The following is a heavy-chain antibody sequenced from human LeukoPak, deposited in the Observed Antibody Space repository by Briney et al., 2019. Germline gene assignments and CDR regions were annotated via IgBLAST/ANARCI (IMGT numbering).Heavy chain of an antibody. V-gene: IGHV4-59*01. CDR2: IYYSGST. CDR3: ARSSSLRGYYMDV. J-gene: IGHJ6*03. CDR1: GGSISSYY. D-gene: IGHD6-6*01. Sequence: SETLSLTCTVSGGSISSYYWSWIRQPPAKGLEWIGYIYYSGSTNYNPSLKSRVTISVDTSKNQFSLKLSSVTAADTAVYYCARSSSLRGYYMDVWGKGTTVTVSS.